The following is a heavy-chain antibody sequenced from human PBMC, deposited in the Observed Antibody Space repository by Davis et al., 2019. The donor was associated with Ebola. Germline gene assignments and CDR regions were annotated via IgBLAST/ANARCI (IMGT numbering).Heavy chain of an antibody. V-gene: IGHV1-46*01. CDR3: ARLRDNRGPLDH. CDR1: GYTFGPHN. D-gene: IGHD1-14*01. CDR2: VYPRGTP. Sequence: ASVNVSCKASGYTFGPHNLHRVRQVPGQGLDWLGIVYPRGTPNYALNFQGRVTMTSDRSTNTVYMELSGLHSEDTAVYYCARLRDNRGPLDHWGQGTLVTVSS. J-gene: IGHJ4*02.